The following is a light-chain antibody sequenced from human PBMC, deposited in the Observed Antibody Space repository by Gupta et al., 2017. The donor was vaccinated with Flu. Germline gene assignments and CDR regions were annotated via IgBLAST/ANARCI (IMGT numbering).Light chain of an antibody. CDR3: QVWEGSRDRVV. CDR1: NIGLKT. V-gene: IGLV3-21*02. J-gene: IGLJ3*02. Sequence: RITCGGDNIGLKTVHWYQHKPRQAPVLAAYVVMFRPSGIPARFPGCNSGTTSNLINTLTISRVEAGDEADYYWQVWEGSRDRVVFGGGTKLTVL. CDR2: VVM.